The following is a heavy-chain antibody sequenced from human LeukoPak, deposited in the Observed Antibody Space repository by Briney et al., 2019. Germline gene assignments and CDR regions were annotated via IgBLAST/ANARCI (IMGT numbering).Heavy chain of an antibody. V-gene: IGHV3-48*01. D-gene: IGHD1-26*01. CDR1: GFIFSDYW. CDR2: ISSSGSTI. Sequence: GGSLRLSYATSGFIFSDYWMNWVRQAPGKGLEWVSYISSSGSTIYYADSVKGRFTISRDNSKKTLYLQMNSLRAEDTAVYYCAKDSKIVGPTFRSYHYMDVWGKGTTVTVSS. CDR3: AKDSKIVGPTFRSYHYMDV. J-gene: IGHJ6*03.